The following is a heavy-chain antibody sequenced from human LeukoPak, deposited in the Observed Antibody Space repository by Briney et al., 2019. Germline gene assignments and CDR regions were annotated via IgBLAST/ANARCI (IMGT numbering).Heavy chain of an antibody. V-gene: IGHV4-4*07. D-gene: IGHD3-3*01. CDR2: IYSSGSL. J-gene: IGHJ4*02. CDR3: ASSRNDFWSGYGDY. CDR1: GGSLSNYY. Sequence: PSETLSLTCTVSGGSLSNYYWSWIRQPAGKGLEWIGRIYSSGSLNYKPSLKSRVTISVEKSKNQFSLKLSSVTAADTAVYYCASSRNDFWSGYGDYWGQGTLVTVSS.